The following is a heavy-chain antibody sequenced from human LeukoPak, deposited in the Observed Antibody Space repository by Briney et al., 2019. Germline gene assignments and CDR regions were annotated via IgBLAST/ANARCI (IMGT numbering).Heavy chain of an antibody. D-gene: IGHD3-22*01. V-gene: IGHV1-2*02. CDR1: GYTFTGYY. Sequence: ASVKVSCKASGYTFTGYYMHWVRQAPGQGLEWMGWINPNSGGTNYAQKFQGRVTMTRDTSISIAYMELSRLRSDDTAVYYCARDPNYDSSGYAPGSVFDYWGQGTLVTVSS. J-gene: IGHJ4*02. CDR2: INPNSGGT. CDR3: ARDPNYDSSGYAPGSVFDY.